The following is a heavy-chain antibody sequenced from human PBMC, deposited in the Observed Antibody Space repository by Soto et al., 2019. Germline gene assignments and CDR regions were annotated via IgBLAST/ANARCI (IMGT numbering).Heavy chain of an antibody. V-gene: IGHV4-59*08. D-gene: IGHD2-2*01. CDR1: GGSISSYY. J-gene: IGHJ6*03. CDR2: IYYSGST. Sequence: SETLSLTCTVSGGSISSYYWSWIRQPPGKGLEWIGYIYYSGSTNYNPSLKSRVTISVDTSKNQFSLKLSSVTAADTAVYYCARSTLSPYCSSTSCYVNYYYYYMDVWGKGTTVTVSS. CDR3: ARSTLSPYCSSTSCYVNYYYYYMDV.